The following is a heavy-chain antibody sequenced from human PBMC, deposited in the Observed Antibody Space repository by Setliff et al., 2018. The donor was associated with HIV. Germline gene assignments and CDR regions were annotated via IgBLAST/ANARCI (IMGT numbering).Heavy chain of an antibody. D-gene: IGHD6-13*01. Sequence: ASVKVSCKASGYTFTGYYMHWVRQATGQGLEWMGWINPNSGGTNYAQKFQGRVTMTRDTSISTADMELSRVKSDDTAVYYCARGSGYTRSWVPGGSWGQGTMVTVSS. CDR1: GYTFTGYY. CDR3: ARGSGYTRSWVPGGS. V-gene: IGHV1-2*02. J-gene: IGHJ3*01. CDR2: INPNSGGT.